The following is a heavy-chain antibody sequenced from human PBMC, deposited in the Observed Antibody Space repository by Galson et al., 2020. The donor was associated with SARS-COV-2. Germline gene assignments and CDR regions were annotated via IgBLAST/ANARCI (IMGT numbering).Heavy chain of an antibody. J-gene: IGHJ5*02. D-gene: IGHD3-22*01. CDR3: ARDPYDSSGYYYSPTS. V-gene: IGHV3-48*01. Sequence: GGSLRLSCAASGFTFSSYSMNWVRQAPGKGLERVSYISSSSSTIYYADSVKGRFTISRDNAKNSLYLQMNSLRAEDTAVYYCARDPYDSSGYYYSPTSWGQGTLVTVSS. CDR2: ISSSSSTI. CDR1: GFTFSSYS.